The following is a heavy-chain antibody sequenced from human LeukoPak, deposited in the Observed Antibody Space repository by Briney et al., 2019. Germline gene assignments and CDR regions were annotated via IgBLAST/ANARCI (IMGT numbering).Heavy chain of an antibody. J-gene: IGHJ4*02. V-gene: IGHV4-39*02. CDR2: ICYSGST. CDR3: ARRYGDYNLDY. Sequence: SETLSLTCTVSGGSISSSSFCWGWIRQPPGKGLEWIGSICYSGSTYYNPSLKSRVTMSVDTSTNHFSLKLSSVTAADTAVYYCARRYGDYNLDYWGQGTLVTVSS. CDR1: GGSISSSSFC. D-gene: IGHD4-17*01.